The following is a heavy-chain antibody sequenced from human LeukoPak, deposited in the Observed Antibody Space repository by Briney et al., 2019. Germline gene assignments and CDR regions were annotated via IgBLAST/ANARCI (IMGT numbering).Heavy chain of an antibody. D-gene: IGHD3-22*01. CDR3: ARGYYDTIY. CDR2: ISYDGSNK. Sequence: GGSLRLSCAASGFTFSSYAMHWVRQAPGKGLEWVAVISYDGSNKYYADSVKGRFTISRDNSKNTLYLQMNSLRAEDTAVYYCARGYYDTIYWGQGTLVTVSP. CDR1: GFTFSSYA. J-gene: IGHJ4*02. V-gene: IGHV3-30-3*01.